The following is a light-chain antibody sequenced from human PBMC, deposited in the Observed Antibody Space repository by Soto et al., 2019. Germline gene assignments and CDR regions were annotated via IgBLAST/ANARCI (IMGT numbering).Light chain of an antibody. CDR1: QGISNF. CDR3: QEYNSLPLT. Sequence: DIPVTQSPSSLSASVGDRVTISCRASQGISNFLAWYQQKPGKIPTLLIYAASTLQSVVPSRFSGSGSGTDFTLTINSLQPEDVATYYCQEYNSLPLTFGPGTKVDIK. J-gene: IGKJ3*01. V-gene: IGKV1-27*01. CDR2: AAS.